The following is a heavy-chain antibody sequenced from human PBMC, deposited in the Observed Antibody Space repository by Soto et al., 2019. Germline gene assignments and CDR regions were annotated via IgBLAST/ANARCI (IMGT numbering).Heavy chain of an antibody. CDR1: GASFSGNY. Sequence: QVQLQQWGAGLLKPSETLSLTCAVYGASFSGNYWTWIRQPPGKGLEWIGEIHLSGSINYNPSLMGRAPISLDTSTNQFSLRLNSVTAADTAVYDCASGGVGPRLEYWGQGSLVIVSS. CDR2: IHLSGSI. D-gene: IGHD2-8*01. V-gene: IGHV4-34*01. CDR3: ASGGVGPRLEY. J-gene: IGHJ4*02.